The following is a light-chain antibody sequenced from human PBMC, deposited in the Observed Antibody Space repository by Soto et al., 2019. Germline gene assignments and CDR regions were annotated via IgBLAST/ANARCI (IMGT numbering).Light chain of an antibody. CDR1: QSLSGN. Sequence: EIVMTQSPATLAGSPGETVTLSCRASQSLSGNLAWYQQKPGQAPRLLIFRASTRATGVPDRFSGSGSGTDFTLTISRLEPEDFAVYFCQQYGSSPTTFGQGTKVDIK. V-gene: IGKV3-20*01. J-gene: IGKJ1*01. CDR3: QQYGSSPTT. CDR2: RAS.